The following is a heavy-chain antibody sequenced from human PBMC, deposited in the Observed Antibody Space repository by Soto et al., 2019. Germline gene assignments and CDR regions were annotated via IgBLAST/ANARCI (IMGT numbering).Heavy chain of an antibody. CDR2: IYYSGST. J-gene: IGHJ4*02. D-gene: IGHD3-16*01. CDR1: GGSSSSYY. V-gene: IGHV4-59*01. CDR3: ARDPRIYADPYYFDC. Sequence: SETLSLTCTVSGGSSSSYYWSWIRQPPGKGLEWIGYIYYSGSTNYNPSLKSRVTISVDTSKNQFSLKLSSVTAADTAVYYCARDPRIYADPYYFDCWGQGTLVTVSS.